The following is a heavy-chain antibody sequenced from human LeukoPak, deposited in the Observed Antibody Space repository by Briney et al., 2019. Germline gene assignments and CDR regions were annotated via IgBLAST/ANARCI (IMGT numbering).Heavy chain of an antibody. Sequence: SGPTLVNPTQSLTLTCTFSGFSLSTSGVGVGWTRQPPGKALEWLALIYWDDEKRYSPSLKSRLTITKDTSKNQVVLTMTNMDPVDTAIYYCARMIVAKNWFDPWGQGTLVTVSS. CDR3: ARMIVAKNWFDP. J-gene: IGHJ5*02. D-gene: IGHD2/OR15-2a*01. CDR1: GFSLSTSGVG. V-gene: IGHV2-5*02. CDR2: IYWDDEK.